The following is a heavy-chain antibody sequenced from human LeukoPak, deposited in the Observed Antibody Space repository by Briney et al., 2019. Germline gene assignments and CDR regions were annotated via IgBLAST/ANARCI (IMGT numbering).Heavy chain of an antibody. CDR1: GFTFTNYA. V-gene: IGHV3-23*01. CDR3: ATSKYRSY. CDR2: ISGSGGRI. Sequence: WGSLRLSCAASGFTFTNYAMSWVRQAPGKGLEWVSAISGSGGRIYYGASVKGRFTISRDNSKNTLNLQMNSLRAEDTAVYCCATSKYRSYWGQGTLVTVSS. D-gene: IGHD6-19*01. J-gene: IGHJ4*02.